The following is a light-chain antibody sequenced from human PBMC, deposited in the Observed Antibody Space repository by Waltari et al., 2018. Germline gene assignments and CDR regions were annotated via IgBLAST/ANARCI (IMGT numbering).Light chain of an antibody. CDR1: SSDVGSYNY. J-gene: IGLJ3*02. Sequence: QSALTQPASVSGSPGQSITISCTGTSSDVGSYNYVSWSQQHPGKAPKLLIYEVTNRPSGVSNRFSGSKSGNTAPLTSSGLQAEDEADYYCSSCTSSSPLVFGGGTKLTVL. CDR2: EVT. V-gene: IGLV2-14*01. CDR3: SSCTSSSPLV.